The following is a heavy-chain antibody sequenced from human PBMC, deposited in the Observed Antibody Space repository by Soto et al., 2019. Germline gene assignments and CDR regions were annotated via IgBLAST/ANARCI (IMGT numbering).Heavy chain of an antibody. CDR2: ISWNSGSI. J-gene: IGHJ4*02. D-gene: IGHD5-12*01. V-gene: IGHV3-9*01. Sequence: GGSLRLSCAASGFTFDDYAMHWVRQAPGKGLEWVSGISWNSGSIGYADSVKGRFTISRDNAKNSLYLQMNSLRAEDTALYYCAKERGYSGYDRAGLDYWGQGTLVTVSS. CDR3: AKERGYSGYDRAGLDY. CDR1: GFTFDDYA.